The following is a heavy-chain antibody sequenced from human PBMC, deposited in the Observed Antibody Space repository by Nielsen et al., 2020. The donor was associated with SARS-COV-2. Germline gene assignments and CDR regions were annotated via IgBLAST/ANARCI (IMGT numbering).Heavy chain of an antibody. J-gene: IGHJ4*02. CDR3: ARDRSSPRVRDFDY. V-gene: IGHV3-21*01. CDR1: GFTFSSYS. D-gene: IGHD4-23*01. Sequence: GESLKISCAASGFTFSSYSMNWVRQAPGKGLEWVSSISSSSSYIHYADSVKGRFTISRDNAKNTLYLQMNSLRAEDTAVYYCARDRSSPRVRDFDYWGQGTLVTVSS. CDR2: ISSSSSYI.